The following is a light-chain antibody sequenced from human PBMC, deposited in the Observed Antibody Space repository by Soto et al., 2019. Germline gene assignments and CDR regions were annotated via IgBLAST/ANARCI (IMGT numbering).Light chain of an antibody. J-gene: IGKJ5*01. CDR3: QTYNTARPT. V-gene: IGKV1-27*01. CDR1: QAISNS. CDR2: AAY. Sequence: DIHRTQSLESLSASLGARVTIFCRASQAISNSVAWYQQKPGKPPQLLIYAAYNLQSGVPSRFSGSGSGTDFTLTISSLQPEDVAIYYCQTYNTARPTFGQGTRLEIK.